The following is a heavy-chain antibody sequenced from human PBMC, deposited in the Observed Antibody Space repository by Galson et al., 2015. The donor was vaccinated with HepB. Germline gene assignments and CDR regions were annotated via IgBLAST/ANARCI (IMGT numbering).Heavy chain of an antibody. Sequence: SVKVSCKASGGTFSSYAISWVRQAPGQGLEWMGGIIPIFGTANYAQKFQGRVTITANESTSTAYMELSSLRSEDTAVYYCARAVGGTNGWFDPWGQGTLVTVSS. V-gene: IGHV1-69*13. D-gene: IGHD3-16*01. J-gene: IGHJ5*02. CDR1: GGTFSSYA. CDR2: IIPIFGTA. CDR3: ARAVGGTNGWFDP.